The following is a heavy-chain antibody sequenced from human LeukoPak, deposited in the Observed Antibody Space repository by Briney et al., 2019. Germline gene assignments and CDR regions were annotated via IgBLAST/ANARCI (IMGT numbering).Heavy chain of an antibody. V-gene: IGHV3-21*01. J-gene: IGHJ4*02. Sequence: GGSLRLSCAASGFTFSSYSMNWVRQAPGKGLEWVSSISSSSSYIYYADSVKGRFTISRDNAKNSLYLQMNSLRAEDTAVYYCARDYYDRSGYYYFDYWGQGTLVTVSS. CDR3: ARDYYDRSGYYYFDY. CDR2: ISSSSSYI. D-gene: IGHD3-22*01. CDR1: GFTFSSYS.